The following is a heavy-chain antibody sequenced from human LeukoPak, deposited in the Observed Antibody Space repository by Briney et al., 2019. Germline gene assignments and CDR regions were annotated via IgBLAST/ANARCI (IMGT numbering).Heavy chain of an antibody. CDR2: ISGSGGST. Sequence: GGSLRLSCAASGFTFSSYAMSWVRQAPGKGLEWVSAISGSGGSTYYADSVKGRFTISRDNPGNVFYLQMDSLRAEDTAVYYCTRVAQSGPTGWFDPWGQGTLVTVSS. D-gene: IGHD1-1*01. CDR3: TRVAQSGPTGWFDP. CDR1: GFTFSSYA. J-gene: IGHJ5*02. V-gene: IGHV3-23*01.